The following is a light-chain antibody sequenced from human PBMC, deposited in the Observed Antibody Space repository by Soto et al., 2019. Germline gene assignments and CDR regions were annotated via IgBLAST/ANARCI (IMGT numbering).Light chain of an antibody. J-gene: IGKJ5*01. CDR3: QQRSNWPPTIT. CDR1: QSVSSN. Sequence: EIVMTQSPATLSVSPGERATLSCRASQSVSSNLAWYQQKPGQAPRLLIYDASNSATGIPARFSGSGSGTEFTLNISSLEPEDFAVYYCQQRSNWPPTITFGQGTRLEIK. V-gene: IGKV3-11*01. CDR2: DAS.